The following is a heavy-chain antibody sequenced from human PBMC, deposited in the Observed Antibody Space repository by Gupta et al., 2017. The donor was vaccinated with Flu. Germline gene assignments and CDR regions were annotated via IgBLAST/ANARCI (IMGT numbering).Heavy chain of an antibody. J-gene: IGHJ4*02. CDR2: VGGNGGST. CDR1: GFTFNNYA. CDR3: AKGTRIVPAASYEDS. D-gene: IGHD2-2*01. Sequence: EVQLLESGGGLVQPGGSLRLSCAVSGFTFNNYAMSWVRQAPGKGLEWVSSVGGNGGSTIYADSVKGRFTISRDNPKNTVFLQMNSLRVEDTAIYFCAKGTRIVPAASYEDSWGQGTLVAVSS. V-gene: IGHV3-23*01.